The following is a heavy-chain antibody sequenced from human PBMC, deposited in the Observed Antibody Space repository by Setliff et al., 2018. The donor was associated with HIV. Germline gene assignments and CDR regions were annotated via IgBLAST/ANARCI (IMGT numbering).Heavy chain of an antibody. D-gene: IGHD6-6*01. CDR1: GGTVNSGGYY. V-gene: IGHV4-31*03. Sequence: PSETLSLTCTVSGGTVNSGGYYWSWIRQHPGKGLEWIGFIYHRGNTHYNSSLKSRLTISVDTSKNQFSLKLNSVTAADTAVYFCARVALAGMSARPFYFVYWGQGALVTVSS. J-gene: IGHJ4*02. CDR2: IYHRGNT. CDR3: ARVALAGMSARPFYFVY.